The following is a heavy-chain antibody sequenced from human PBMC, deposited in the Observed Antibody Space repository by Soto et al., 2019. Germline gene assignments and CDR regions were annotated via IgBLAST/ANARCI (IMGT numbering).Heavy chain of an antibody. J-gene: IGHJ3*02. CDR3: AIDSRYRVDAFDI. CDR2: IMPMFGTE. Sequence: QVQLVQSGAEVKKPGSSVKVPCKASGGTFSRFSFNWVRQAPGQGLEWMGGIMPMFGTEKYAQKFQDKVTLTADESTGTAYMELSRLTSEDTAVSYGAIDSRYRVDAFDIWGQGTLVTVSS. CDR1: GGTFSRFS. V-gene: IGHV1-69*12. D-gene: IGHD5-18*01.